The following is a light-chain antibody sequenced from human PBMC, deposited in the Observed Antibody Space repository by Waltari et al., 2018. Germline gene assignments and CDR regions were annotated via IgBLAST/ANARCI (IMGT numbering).Light chain of an antibody. CDR3: QHYLRLPVT. J-gene: IGKJ1*01. V-gene: IGKV3-20*01. CDR1: QSVSSA. Sequence: SCMASQSVSSALTWYQQKPGQAPRLLIYGASTRSPGIPDRFSGSGSGTDFSLTISRLEPDDFAVYYCQHYLRLPVTFGQGTTVEV. CDR2: GAS.